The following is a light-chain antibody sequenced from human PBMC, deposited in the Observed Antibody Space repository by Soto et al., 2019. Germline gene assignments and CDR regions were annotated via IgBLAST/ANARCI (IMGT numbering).Light chain of an antibody. CDR1: QDISNY. CDR3: LQYDNLPRALT. J-gene: IGKJ4*01. CDR2: DAS. Sequence: DIQMTQSPSSLSASVGDRVTITCQASQDISNYLNWYQQKPGKAPKLLIYDASNLETGVPSRFSGSGSGTDFTFTISSLQPEDIATYNCLQYDNLPRALTFGGGTKVEIK. V-gene: IGKV1-33*01.